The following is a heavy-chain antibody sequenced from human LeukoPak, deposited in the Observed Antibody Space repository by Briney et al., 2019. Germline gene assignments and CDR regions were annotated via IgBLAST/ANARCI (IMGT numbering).Heavy chain of an antibody. CDR2: INPSGGST. V-gene: IGHV1-46*01. CDR3: ARDPPPSRYSYGQYYFDY. CDR1: GYTFTSYY. Sequence: GASVKVSCKASGYTFTSYYMHWVRQAPGQGLEWMGIINPSGGSTSYAQKFQGRVTMTRDMSTSTVYMELSSLRSEDTAVYYCARDPPPSRYSYGQYYFDYWGQGTPVTVSS. J-gene: IGHJ4*02. D-gene: IGHD5-18*01.